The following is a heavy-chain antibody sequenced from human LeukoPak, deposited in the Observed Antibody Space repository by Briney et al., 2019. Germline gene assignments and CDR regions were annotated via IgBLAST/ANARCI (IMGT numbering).Heavy chain of an antibody. CDR1: GGSFSGYY. CDR3: ARGWVQRGYSGYVARRGYYFDY. Sequence: PSETLSLTCAVYGGSFSGYYWGWIRQPPGKGLGWIGEINLSGRTTSNPSLKSRVTISVDTSKNQFSPKLSSVTAPDTAVYYCARGWVQRGYSGYVARRGYYFDYWGQRTLVTVSS. V-gene: IGHV4-34*01. J-gene: IGHJ4*02. D-gene: IGHD5-12*01. CDR2: INLSGRT.